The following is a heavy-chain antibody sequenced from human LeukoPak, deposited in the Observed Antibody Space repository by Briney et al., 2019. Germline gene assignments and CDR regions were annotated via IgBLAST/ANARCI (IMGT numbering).Heavy chain of an antibody. V-gene: IGHV4-34*01. CDR1: NGSFSGYY. CDR3: ARYPGDYGDYAANGEFDY. Sequence: SETLSLTCAVYNGSFSGYYWSWIRQPPGKGLEWIGEINHSGSTNYNPSLKSRVTISVDTSKNQFSLKLSSVTAADTAVYYCARYPGDYGDYAANGEFDYWGQGTLVTVSS. D-gene: IGHD4-17*01. J-gene: IGHJ4*02. CDR2: INHSGST.